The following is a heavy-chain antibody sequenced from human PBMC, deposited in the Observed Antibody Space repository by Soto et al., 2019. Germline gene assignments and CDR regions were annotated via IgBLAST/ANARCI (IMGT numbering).Heavy chain of an antibody. D-gene: IGHD3-16*01. Sequence: XESLKISCKGSGYSFTSYWIGWVRQMPGKGLGWMGIIYPGDSDTRYSPSFQGQVTISADKSISTAYLQWSSLKASDTAMYYCARAMTTLSFDYWGQGSLVTVSS. CDR2: IYPGDSDT. V-gene: IGHV5-51*01. J-gene: IGHJ4*02. CDR1: GYSFTSYW. CDR3: ARAMTTLSFDY.